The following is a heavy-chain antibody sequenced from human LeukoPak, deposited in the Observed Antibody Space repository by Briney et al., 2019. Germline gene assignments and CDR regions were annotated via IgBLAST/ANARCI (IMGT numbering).Heavy chain of an antibody. V-gene: IGHV1-69*05. CDR3: ARDHYYDSSGLLKI. CDR1: GGTFSSYA. CDR2: IIPIFGTA. J-gene: IGHJ4*02. D-gene: IGHD3-22*01. Sequence: SVKVSCKASGGTFSSYAISWVRQAPGQGLEWMGRIIPIFGTANYAQKFQGRVTITTDESTSTAYTELSSLRSEDTAVYYCARDHYYDSSGLLKIWGQGTLVTVSS.